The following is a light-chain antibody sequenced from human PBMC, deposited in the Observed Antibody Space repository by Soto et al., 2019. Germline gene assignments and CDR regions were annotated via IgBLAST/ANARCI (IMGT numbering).Light chain of an antibody. V-gene: IGLV2-8*01. CDR2: EVT. Sequence: QSVLTQPPSASGSPGQSVAISCTGTSSDVGGYNYVSWYQQYPGKAPKPIMYEVTKRPSGVPDRFSGSKSGNTASLTVSGLQAEDEADHYCCSYVGSNNYVFGTGTKVTVL. CDR3: CSYVGSNNYV. CDR1: SSDVGGYNY. J-gene: IGLJ1*01.